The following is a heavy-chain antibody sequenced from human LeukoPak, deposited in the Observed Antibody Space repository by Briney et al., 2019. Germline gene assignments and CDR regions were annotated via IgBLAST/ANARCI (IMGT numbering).Heavy chain of an antibody. CDR1: GFDFSRYA. CDR2: ISYDGSHK. D-gene: IGHD2-21*02. Sequence: GGSLRLSCAASGFDFSRYAMHWVRQVPGKGLEWVAVISYDGSHKYHADSVKGRFNISRDNSKNTLYLQMNDLRGDDTAVYHCARDECGAAFWGNGGDCYAPGYWGQGTLVTVSS. J-gene: IGHJ4*02. V-gene: IGHV3-30-3*01. CDR3: ARDECGAAFWGNGGDCYAPGY.